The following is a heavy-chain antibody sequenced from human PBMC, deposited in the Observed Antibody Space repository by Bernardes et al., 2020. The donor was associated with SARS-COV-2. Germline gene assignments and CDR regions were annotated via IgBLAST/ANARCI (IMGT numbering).Heavy chain of an antibody. CDR2: IYTSGST. J-gene: IGHJ4*02. CDR1: GGSISSGSYY. D-gene: IGHD4-17*01. V-gene: IGHV4-61*02. CDR3: ASGDYTY. Sequence: SETLSLTCTVSGGSISSGSYYWSWIRQPAGKGLEWIGRIYTSGSTNYNPSLKSRVTISVDTSKNQFSLKLSSVTAADTAVYYCASGDYTYWGQGTLVTVSS.